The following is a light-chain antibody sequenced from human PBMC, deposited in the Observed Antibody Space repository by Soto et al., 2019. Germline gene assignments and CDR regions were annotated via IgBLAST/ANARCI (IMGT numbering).Light chain of an antibody. J-gene: IGKJ1*01. CDR1: EIITNR. V-gene: IGKV1-5*01. CDR3: QHYGGMWT. Sequence: DIQMTPSPSTLSASVGDRVTITCRASEIITNRLAWYQQKPGKAPKVLIYDASNLESGVPSRFSGFRSGTEFTLTISSLQPDDFATYYCQHYGGMWTFGQGTKVDIK. CDR2: DAS.